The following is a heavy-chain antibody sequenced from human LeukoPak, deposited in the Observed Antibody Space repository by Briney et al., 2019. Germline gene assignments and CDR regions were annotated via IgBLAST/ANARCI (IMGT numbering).Heavy chain of an antibody. CDR1: GGSINRYY. Sequence: PSETLSLTCTVSGGSINRYYWSWIRQSPGKGLEWIGYIYYSGSTNYNPSLKSRVTISVDTSKNQFSLKLSSVTAADTAVYYCARGAPRYCSSTSCYKGARNWFDPWGQGTLVTVSS. V-gene: IGHV4-59*12. D-gene: IGHD2-2*02. CDR3: ARGAPRYCSSTSCYKGARNWFDP. J-gene: IGHJ5*02. CDR2: IYYSGST.